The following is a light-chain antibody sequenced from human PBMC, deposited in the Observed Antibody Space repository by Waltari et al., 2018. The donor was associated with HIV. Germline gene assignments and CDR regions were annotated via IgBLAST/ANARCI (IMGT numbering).Light chain of an antibody. CDR1: EDIATY. Sequence: DIQLTQSPSFLSASVGDRVTIPCRASEDIATYLAWYQQRPGKAPKLQIYGASTLQSVVPSRCSGSGAPTEFTRTFSSLQPEDFATYFCQQLSTYPITVGQGTRLEIK. J-gene: IGKJ5*01. CDR2: GAS. CDR3: QQLSTYPIT. V-gene: IGKV1-9*01.